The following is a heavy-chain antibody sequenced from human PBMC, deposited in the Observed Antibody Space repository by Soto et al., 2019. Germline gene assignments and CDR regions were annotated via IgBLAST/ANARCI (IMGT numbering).Heavy chain of an antibody. CDR3: AREGRACGSTFCYRPASSDAFDF. D-gene: IGHD2-2*01. V-gene: IGHV3-33*01. CDR1: GFTFNRYG. Sequence: QVQLVESGGGVVQPGRSLRLSCAASGFTFNRYGMHWVRQAPGKGLEWVAVIRYDGSNKDYAASVKGRFTISRDNSKNTVSLQMNSLRGEDTAVYYCAREGRACGSTFCYRPASSDAFDFWGQGTMVTVSS. J-gene: IGHJ3*01. CDR2: IRYDGSNK.